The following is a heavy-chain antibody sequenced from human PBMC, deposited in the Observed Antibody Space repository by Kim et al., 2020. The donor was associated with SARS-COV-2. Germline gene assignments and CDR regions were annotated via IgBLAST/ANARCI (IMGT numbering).Heavy chain of an antibody. CDR2: ISWNSGSI. J-gene: IGHJ6*02. V-gene: IGHV3-9*01. CDR3: AKDIEGSITMVRDLSHCYYYYGMDV. CDR1: GFTFDDYA. D-gene: IGHD3-10*01. Sequence: GGSLRLSCAASGFTFDDYAMHWVRQAPGKGLEWVSGISWNSGSIGYADSVKGRFTISRDNAKNSLYLQMNSLRAEDTALYYCAKDIEGSITMVRDLSHCYYYYGMDVWGQGTTVTVSS.